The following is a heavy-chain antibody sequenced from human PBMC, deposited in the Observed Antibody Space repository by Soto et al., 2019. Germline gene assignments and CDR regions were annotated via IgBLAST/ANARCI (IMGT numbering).Heavy chain of an antibody. V-gene: IGHV3-21*01. CDR1: GFTFSRYS. CDR3: TRDRLVAATSAPPYYYFGMDV. J-gene: IGHJ6*02. CDR2: ISTSTSYI. Sequence: PGGSLRLSCAASGFTFSRYSMNWVRQAPGKGLEWVSSISTSTSYIYYADSVKGRFTISRDNAKNSLYLQMNSLRAEDTAVYYCTRDRLVAATSAPPYYYFGMDVWGQGTTVTVSS. D-gene: IGHD2-15*01.